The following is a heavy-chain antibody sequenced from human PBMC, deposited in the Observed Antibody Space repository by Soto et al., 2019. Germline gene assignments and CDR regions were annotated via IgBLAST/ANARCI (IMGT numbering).Heavy chain of an antibody. CDR1: GYTFTSYY. D-gene: IGHD3-10*01. CDR2: INPSGGST. Sequence: QVQLVQSGAEVKKPGASVKVSCKASGYTFTSYYMHWVRQAPGQGLEWMGIINPSGGSTSYAQKFQGRAPXTXDXXTSTVYMELSSLRSEDTAVYYCARQEDYYYGAGSSSRYFDYWGQGTLVTVSS. J-gene: IGHJ4*02. V-gene: IGHV1-46*03. CDR3: ARQEDYYYGAGSSSRYFDY.